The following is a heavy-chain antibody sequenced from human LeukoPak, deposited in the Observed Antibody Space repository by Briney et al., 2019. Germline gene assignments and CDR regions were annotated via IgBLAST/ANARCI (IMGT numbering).Heavy chain of an antibody. CDR3: ARERWYSSSPDAFDI. CDR1: GGTFSSYA. CDR2: IIPILGIA. V-gene: IGHV1-69*04. D-gene: IGHD6-13*01. Sequence: SVKVSCKASGGTFSSYAISWVRQAPGQGLEWMGRIIPILGIANYAQKFRGRVTITADKSTSTAYMELSSLRSEDTAVYYCARERWYSSSPDAFDIWGQGTMVTVSS. J-gene: IGHJ3*02.